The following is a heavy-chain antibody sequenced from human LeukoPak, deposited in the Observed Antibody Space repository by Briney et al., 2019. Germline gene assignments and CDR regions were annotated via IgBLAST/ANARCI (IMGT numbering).Heavy chain of an antibody. Sequence: GASVKVSCKASGDTFTGYYMHWVRQAPGQGLEWMGIINPSGGSTSYAQKFQGRVTMTRDMSTSTVYMELSSLRSEDTAVYYCARDRVRGSSSWYAFDIWGQGTMVTVSS. CDR2: INPSGGST. CDR3: ARDRVRGSSSWYAFDI. V-gene: IGHV1-46*01. J-gene: IGHJ3*02. CDR1: GDTFTGYY. D-gene: IGHD6-13*01.